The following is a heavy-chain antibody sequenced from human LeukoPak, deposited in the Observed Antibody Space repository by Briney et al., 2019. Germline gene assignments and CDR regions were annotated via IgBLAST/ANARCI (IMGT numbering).Heavy chain of an antibody. V-gene: IGHV4-34*01. CDR3: ARVYWGGRGDFDY. J-gene: IGHJ4*02. Sequence: PSETLSLTCAVYGGSFSGYYWSWICQPPGKGLEWIGEINHSGSTNYNPSLKSRVTISVDTSKNQFSLKLSSVTAADTAVYYCARVYWGGRGDFDYWGQGTLVTVSS. CDR1: GGSFSGYY. CDR2: INHSGST. D-gene: IGHD7-27*01.